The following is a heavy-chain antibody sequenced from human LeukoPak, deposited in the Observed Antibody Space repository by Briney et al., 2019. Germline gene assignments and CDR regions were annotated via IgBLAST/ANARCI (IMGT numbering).Heavy chain of an antibody. V-gene: IGHV3-21*01. J-gene: IGHJ5*02. CDR1: GFSLFNS. Sequence: GGSLRLSCVASGFSLFNSINWVRQAPGKGLEWVSSISGNTSYIYYADSVKGRFTISRDNAENSLYLHMNSLRAEDTAVYYCAREEMGGTTRSGALTWGQGTLVTVSS. D-gene: IGHD1-14*01. CDR2: ISGNTSYI. CDR3: AREEMGGTTRSGALT.